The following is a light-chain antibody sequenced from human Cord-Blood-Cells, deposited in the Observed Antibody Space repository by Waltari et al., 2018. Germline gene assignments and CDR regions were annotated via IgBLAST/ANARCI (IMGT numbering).Light chain of an antibody. CDR3: CSYAGSSNVV. CDR1: SSSVGSYNL. J-gene: IGLJ2*01. Sequence: QSALTQPASVSWSPGQSITISCTGTSSSVGSYNLVSWYQTHPGKAPKLMIYEGRKRPSGVSNRFSGSKAGNTASLTIAGLQAEDEADYYCCSYAGSSNVVFGGGTKLTVL. V-gene: IGLV2-23*01. CDR2: EGR.